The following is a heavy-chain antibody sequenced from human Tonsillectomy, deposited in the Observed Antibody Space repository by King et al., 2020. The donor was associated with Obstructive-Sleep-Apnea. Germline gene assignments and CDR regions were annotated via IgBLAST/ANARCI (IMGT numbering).Heavy chain of an antibody. CDR2: IRSKAYGGTS. J-gene: IGHJ1*01. V-gene: IGHV3-49*03. CDR3: TRDYTMIVNTG. CDR1: GFTFGDYA. D-gene: IGHD3-22*01. Sequence: VQLVESGGGLVQPGRSLRLSCTASGFTFGDYAMSWFRQAPGKGLEWVGFIRSKAYGGTSEYAASVKGRFTISRDDSKSIAYLQMNSLKTEDTAVYYCTRDYTMIVNTGWGQGTLVTVSS.